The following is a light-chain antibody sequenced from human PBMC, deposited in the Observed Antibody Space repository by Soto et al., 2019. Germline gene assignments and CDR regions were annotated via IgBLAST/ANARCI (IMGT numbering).Light chain of an antibody. CDR1: SSDVGGYNY. Sequence: QSVLTQPASVSGSPGQSITISCTGTSSDVGGYNYVSWYQQHPGKAPKLMIYDVSNRPSWVSNRFSGSKSGNTASLTISGLQAEDEADYYCSSYTSSSTGFGTGTKVTVL. J-gene: IGLJ1*01. V-gene: IGLV2-14*01. CDR2: DVS. CDR3: SSYTSSSTG.